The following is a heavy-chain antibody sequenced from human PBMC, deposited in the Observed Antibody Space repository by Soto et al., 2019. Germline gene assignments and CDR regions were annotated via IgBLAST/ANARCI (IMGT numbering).Heavy chain of an antibody. D-gene: IGHD6-13*01. CDR3: ASPQSQQLIEGQYYYAMDV. CDR1: GGTFKSFG. V-gene: IGHV1-69*12. J-gene: IGHJ6*02. CDR2: IIPVSGTT. Sequence: QVQLVQSGAEVKKPGSSVKVSCKASGGTFKSFGLSWVRQAPGQGLEWLGGIIPVSGTTNYPVKFQGRVTITADESTRTAFMELISLRFEDTAVYYCASPQSQQLIEGQYYYAMDVWGQGTTVTVS.